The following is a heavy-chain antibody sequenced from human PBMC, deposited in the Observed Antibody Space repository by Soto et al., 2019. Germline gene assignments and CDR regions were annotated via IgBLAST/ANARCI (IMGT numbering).Heavy chain of an antibody. CDR1: GGSISSGGYS. CDR2: IYYSGGT. J-gene: IGHJ5*02. Sequence: SETLSLTCAVSGGSISSGGYSWSWIRQPPGKGLEWIGYIYYSGGTYYNPSLKSRVTISVDRSKNQFSLKLSSVTAADTAVYYCARGDNDYGDSNWFDPWGQGTLVTVSS. V-gene: IGHV4-30-2*01. CDR3: ARGDNDYGDSNWFDP. D-gene: IGHD4-17*01.